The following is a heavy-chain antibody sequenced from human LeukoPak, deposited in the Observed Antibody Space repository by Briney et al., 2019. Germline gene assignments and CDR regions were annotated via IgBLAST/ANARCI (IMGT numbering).Heavy chain of an antibody. D-gene: IGHD2-8*01. Sequence: SETLSLTCTVSGGSISSSSYYWGWIRQPPGKGLEWIGYIYYSGSTYYNPSLKSRVTISVDTSKNQFSLKLSSVTAADTAVYYCARALSRGYCTNGVCYIPVGAHFDYWGQGTLVTVSS. CDR2: IYYSGST. V-gene: IGHV4-61*05. CDR1: GGSISSSSYY. J-gene: IGHJ4*02. CDR3: ARALSRGYCTNGVCYIPVGAHFDY.